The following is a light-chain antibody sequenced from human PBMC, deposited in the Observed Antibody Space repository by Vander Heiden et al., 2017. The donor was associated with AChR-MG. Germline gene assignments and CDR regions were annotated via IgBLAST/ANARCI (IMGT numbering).Light chain of an antibody. CDR2: GAS. J-gene: IGKJ4*01. CDR1: QSVSSN. V-gene: IGKV3-15*01. CDR3: QQDNNWPPPT. Sequence: EIVMTQSPATLSVSPGERATLSCRASQSVSSNLAWYQQKPGQAPRLLIYGASTRATGIPARFSGSGSGTEFTLTISSLQSEDFAVYYCQQDNNWPPPTFGAETKVEIK.